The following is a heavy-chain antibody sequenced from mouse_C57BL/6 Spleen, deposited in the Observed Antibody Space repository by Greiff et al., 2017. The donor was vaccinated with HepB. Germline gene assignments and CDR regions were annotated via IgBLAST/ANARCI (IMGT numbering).Heavy chain of an antibody. CDR2: ISSGSSTI. CDR1: GFTFSDYR. J-gene: IGHJ1*03. Sequence: EVQGVESGGGLVKPGGSLKLSCAASGFTFSDYRMHWVRQAPEKGLEWVAYISSGSSTIYYADTVKGRFTISRDNSKNTLFLQMTSLRSEDTDMYYCARYDYLYWYFDVWGKGTTVTVSS. D-gene: IGHD2-4*01. CDR3: ARYDYLYWYFDV. V-gene: IGHV5-17*01.